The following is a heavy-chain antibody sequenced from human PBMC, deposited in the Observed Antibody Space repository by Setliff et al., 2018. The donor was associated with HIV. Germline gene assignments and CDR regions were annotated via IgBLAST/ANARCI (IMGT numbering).Heavy chain of an antibody. Sequence: SETLSLTCGVSGYSISSGSYYWSWIRQPAGKGLEWIGHIHTSGSSSYNPSLKSRVIISLDTSKNQISLKLNSVTAADTAVYYCARDLLGSSSLVDYWGQGTLVTVSS. J-gene: IGHJ4*02. D-gene: IGHD6-6*01. V-gene: IGHV4-61*09. CDR1: GYSISSGSYY. CDR3: ARDLLGSSSLVDY. CDR2: IHTSGSS.